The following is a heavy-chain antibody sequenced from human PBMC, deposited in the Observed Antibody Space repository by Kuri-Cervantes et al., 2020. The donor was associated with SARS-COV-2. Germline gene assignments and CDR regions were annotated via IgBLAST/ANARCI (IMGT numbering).Heavy chain of an antibody. D-gene: IGHD6-19*01. CDR1: GFTFDDYA. V-gene: IGHV3-43D*03. J-gene: IGHJ5*02. Sequence: GESLKISCAASGFTFDDYAMHWVRQAPGKGLEWVSLVSWDGGSTYYADSVKGRFTISRDNSKNTLYLQMNSLRAEDTAVYYCAKVINSGSWFDPWGQGTLVTVSS. CDR3: AKVINSGSWFDP. CDR2: VSWDGGST.